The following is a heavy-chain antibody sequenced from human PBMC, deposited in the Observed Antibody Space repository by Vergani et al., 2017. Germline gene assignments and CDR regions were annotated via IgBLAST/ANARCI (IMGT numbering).Heavy chain of an antibody. J-gene: IGHJ6*02. Sequence: EVQLVQSGAEVKKPGESLRISCKGSGYSFTSYWISWVRQMPGKGLEWMGRIDPSDSYTNYSPSFQGHATISADKSISTAYLQWSSLKASDTAMYYCAILALIFGVPHGGIDVWGQGTTVTVSS. V-gene: IGHV5-10-1*03. D-gene: IGHD3-3*01. CDR1: GYSFTSYW. CDR3: AILALIFGVPHGGIDV. CDR2: IDPSDSYT.